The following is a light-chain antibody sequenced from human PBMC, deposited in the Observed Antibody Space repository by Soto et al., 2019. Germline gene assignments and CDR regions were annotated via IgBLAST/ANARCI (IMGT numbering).Light chain of an antibody. CDR2: AAF. CDR3: QHSYSTPLT. V-gene: IGKV1-39*01. CDR1: QSITSY. J-gene: IGKJ4*01. Sequence: DIQMTQSPSSLSASVGDRVTITCRASQSITSYLNWYQQKPGKAPKLLIFAAFSLQSGVPSRFSGSASGTDFTLTISSLQPEDFATYYCQHSYSTPLTFGGGTKVEIK.